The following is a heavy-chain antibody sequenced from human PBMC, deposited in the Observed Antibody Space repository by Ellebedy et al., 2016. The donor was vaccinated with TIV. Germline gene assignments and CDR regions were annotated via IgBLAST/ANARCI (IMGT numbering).Heavy chain of an antibody. V-gene: IGHV1-2*02. D-gene: IGHD1-26*01. CDR3: ARDFYGSYEY. CDR1: GYTFIDYG. J-gene: IGHJ4*02. CDR2: IHPNSGDT. Sequence: ASVKVSXXASGYTFIDYGIHWVRQAPGQGLDWVGRIHPNSGDTYYAQKFQGRVTMTRDTSISTVYMELSSLTSDDTAAYYCARDFYGSYEYWGQGTLVTVSS.